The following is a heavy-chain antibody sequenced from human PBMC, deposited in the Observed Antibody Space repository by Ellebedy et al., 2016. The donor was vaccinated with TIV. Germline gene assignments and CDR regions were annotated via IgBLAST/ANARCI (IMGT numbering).Heavy chain of an antibody. J-gene: IGHJ4*02. V-gene: IGHV3-66*01. CDR2: IYSGGST. CDR3: ARSPPAGYNLYYFDC. D-gene: IGHD5-24*01. Sequence: PGGSLRLSCAASEFTVSNNYMSWVRQAPGKGLEWVSSIYSGGSTYYTDSVKGRFTISRDNSKNTLFLQMNSLRAEDTAVYYCARSPPAGYNLYYFDCWGQGTLVTVSS. CDR1: EFTVSNNY.